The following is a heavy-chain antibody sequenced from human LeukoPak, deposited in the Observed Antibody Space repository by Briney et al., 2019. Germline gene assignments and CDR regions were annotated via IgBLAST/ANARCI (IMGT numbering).Heavy chain of an antibody. Sequence: GGSLRLSCAASGFTFSSYGMHWVRQAPGKGLEWVAVIWYDGSNKYYADSVKGRFTISRDNSKNTLYLQMNSLRAEDTAVYYCARDHYYDSSGYDNYYYYYGMDVWGQGTTVTVSS. D-gene: IGHD3-22*01. CDR2: IWYDGSNK. CDR1: GFTFSSYG. CDR3: ARDHYYDSSGYDNYYYYYGMDV. V-gene: IGHV3-33*08. J-gene: IGHJ6*02.